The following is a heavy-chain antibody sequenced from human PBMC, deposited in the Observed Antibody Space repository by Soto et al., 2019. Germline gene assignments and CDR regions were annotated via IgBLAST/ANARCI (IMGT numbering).Heavy chain of an antibody. CDR1: GLTFSRYE. CDR3: AREVYDPAFGGMDA. V-gene: IGHV3-48*03. Sequence: EVQLVESGGGLVQPGGSLRLSCAASGLTFSRYEMNLVRQAPGKGLEWFSYISSSVSTIYYADSVKGRFTISRDNANNSLYLQMNSPIAEDTAFYDCAREVYDPAFGGMDAWGQGTSVTVSS. J-gene: IGHJ6*02. D-gene: IGHD3-22*01. CDR2: ISSSVSTI.